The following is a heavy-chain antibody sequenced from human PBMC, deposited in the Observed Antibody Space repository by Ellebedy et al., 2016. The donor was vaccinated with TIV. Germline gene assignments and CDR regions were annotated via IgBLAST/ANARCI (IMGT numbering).Heavy chain of an antibody. CDR2: INPNSGGT. J-gene: IGHJ4*02. Sequence: ASVKVSXXASGYTFTGYYMHWVRQAPGQGLEWMGWINPNSGGTNYAQKFQGRVTMTRDTSISTAYMELSRLRSDDTAVYYCAVYSAYCSSTSCYEDYWGQGTLVTVSS. CDR3: AVYSAYCSSTSCYEDY. D-gene: IGHD2-2*01. V-gene: IGHV1-2*02. CDR1: GYTFTGYY.